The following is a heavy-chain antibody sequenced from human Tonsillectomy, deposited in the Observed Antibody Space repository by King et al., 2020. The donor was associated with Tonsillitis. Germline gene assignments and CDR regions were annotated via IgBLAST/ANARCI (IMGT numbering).Heavy chain of an antibody. Sequence: VQLVVSGGGVVQPGRSLRLSCAASGFTFRTYAMHWVRQAPGKGLEWVAVISYDGSNKFYADSVKGRFIISRDNSKNTLYLQMNSLRAEDTAVYYCARSYYDSSGYLSYWGQGTLVTVSS. CDR3: ARSYYDSSGYLSY. D-gene: IGHD3-22*01. CDR1: GFTFRTYA. J-gene: IGHJ4*02. V-gene: IGHV3-30*04. CDR2: ISYDGSNK.